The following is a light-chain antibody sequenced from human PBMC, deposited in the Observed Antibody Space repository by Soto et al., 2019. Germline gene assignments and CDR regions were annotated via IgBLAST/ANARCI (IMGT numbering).Light chain of an antibody. CDR1: QSVSSN. J-gene: IGKJ1*01. CDR3: QQYNNWPRT. Sequence: EIVMTQSPATLSVSPVERATLSFRASQSVSSNLAWYQQKPGQAPRLLINGASTGATGIPARFSGSGSGTEFTLTISSLQSEDFAVYYCQQYNNWPRTFGQGTKVDIK. V-gene: IGKV3-15*01. CDR2: GAS.